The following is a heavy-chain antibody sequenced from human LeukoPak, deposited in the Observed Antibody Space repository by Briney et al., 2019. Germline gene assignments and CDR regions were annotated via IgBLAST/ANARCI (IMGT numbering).Heavy chain of an antibody. CDR1: GGSFSGYY. D-gene: IGHD3-22*01. CDR2: INHSGST. CDR3: ARVTYYYDSSGYQYYFDY. J-gene: IGHJ4*02. V-gene: IGHV4-34*01. Sequence: SETLSLTCAVYGGSFSGYYLSWIRQPPGKGLEWIGEINHSGSTNYNPSLKSRVTISVDTSKNQFSLKLSSVTAADTAVYYCARVTYYYDSSGYQYYFDYWGQGTLVTVSS.